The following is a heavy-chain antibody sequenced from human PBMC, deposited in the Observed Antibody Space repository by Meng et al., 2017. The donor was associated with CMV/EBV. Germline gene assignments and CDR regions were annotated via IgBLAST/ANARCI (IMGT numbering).Heavy chain of an antibody. Sequence: QVRWVQSGAEGKKPGSSVKVCCNAPGGAFSSYAISWVRQGPGQGLEWMGGIIPIFGTANYAQKFQGRVTITADESTSTAYMELSSLRSEDTAVYYCASADDIGMDYWGQGTLVTVSS. D-gene: IGHD3-9*01. J-gene: IGHJ4*02. V-gene: IGHV1-69*12. CDR3: ASADDIGMDY. CDR2: IIPIFGTA. CDR1: GGAFSSYA.